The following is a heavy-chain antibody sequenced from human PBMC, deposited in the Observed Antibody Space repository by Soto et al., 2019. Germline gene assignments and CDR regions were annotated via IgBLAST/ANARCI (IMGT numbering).Heavy chain of an antibody. CDR3: ARDRVTGMAWNECVVFDI. CDR1: GGTFSSYA. CDR2: IIPIFGTA. V-gene: IGHV1-69*05. J-gene: IGHJ3*02. D-gene: IGHD1-1*01. Sequence: QVQLVQSGAEVKKPGSSVKVSCKASGGTFSSYAISWVRQAPGQGLEWMGWIIPIFGTANYAQKFQGRVTLCPDESTSTAYNELSSLISEDTAVYYCARDRVTGMAWNECVVFDILGQGTMVNLPS.